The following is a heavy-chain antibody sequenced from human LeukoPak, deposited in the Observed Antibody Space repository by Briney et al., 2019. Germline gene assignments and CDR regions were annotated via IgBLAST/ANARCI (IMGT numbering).Heavy chain of an antibody. Sequence: KTGGSLRLSCVASGFHFSSYWMTWVRQAPGKGLEWVANIKTDGREKYYVDSVKGRFTISRDNAKNTLYLQMNSLRAEDTAVYYCANSNYWGQGTLVTVSS. V-gene: IGHV3-7*03. CDR3: ANSNY. J-gene: IGHJ4*02. CDR1: GFHFSSYW. CDR2: IKTDGREK.